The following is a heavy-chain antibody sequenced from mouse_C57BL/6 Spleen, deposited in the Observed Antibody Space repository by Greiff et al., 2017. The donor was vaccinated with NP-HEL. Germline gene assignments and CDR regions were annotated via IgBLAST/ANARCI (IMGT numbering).Heavy chain of an antibody. V-gene: IGHV5-4*01. CDR1: GFTFSSYA. CDR2: ISDGGSYT. J-gene: IGHJ1*03. CDR3: ARDQDYDEGRYFDV. D-gene: IGHD2-4*01. Sequence: VQLKESGGGLVKPGGSLKLSCAASGFTFSSYAMSWVRQTPEKRLEWVATISDGGSYTYYPDNVKGRFTISRDNAKNNLYLQMSHLKSEDTAMYYCARDQDYDEGRYFDVWGTGTTVTVSS.